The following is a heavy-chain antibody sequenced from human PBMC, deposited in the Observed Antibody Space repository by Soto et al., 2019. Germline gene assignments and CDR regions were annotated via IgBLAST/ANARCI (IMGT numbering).Heavy chain of an antibody. J-gene: IGHJ4*02. CDR2: ISAYNGNT. V-gene: IGHV1-18*01. CDR1: GYNFTSYG. D-gene: IGHD5-18*01. Sequence: GASVEVSCKASGYNFTSYGISWVRQAPGQGLEWMGWISAYNGNTNYAQKLQGRVTMTTDTSTSTAYMELRSLRSDDTAVYYCARDRPQLPPYYWGQGTLVTVSS. CDR3: ARDRPQLPPYY.